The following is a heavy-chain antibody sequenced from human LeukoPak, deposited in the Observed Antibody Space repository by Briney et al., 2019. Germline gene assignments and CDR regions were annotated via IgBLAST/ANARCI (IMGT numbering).Heavy chain of an antibody. CDR2: ITSSSSYI. D-gene: IGHD1-26*01. J-gene: IGHJ6*03. Sequence: GGSLRLSCAASGFTFSTYNMNWVRQAPGKGLEWVSSITSSSSYIYYADSVKGRFTISRDNAKNSLYLQMNSLRAEDTAVYYCARDLYSGGYGDYYYYYMDLWGQGTTVTIS. CDR1: GFTFSTYN. CDR3: ARDLYSGGYGDYYYYYMDL. V-gene: IGHV3-21*01.